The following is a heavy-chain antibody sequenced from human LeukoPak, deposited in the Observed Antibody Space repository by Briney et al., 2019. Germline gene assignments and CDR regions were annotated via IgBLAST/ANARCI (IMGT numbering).Heavy chain of an antibody. CDR1: GFTFSSYA. V-gene: IGHV3-64*01. Sequence: PGGSLRLSCAASGFTFSSYAMHWVRQAPGKGLEYVSAISSNGGSTYYANSVKGRFTISRDNSKNTLYLQMGSLRAEDMAVYHCARGGLHYDFWSGYGIYFDYWGQGTLVTVSS. CDR2: ISSNGGST. D-gene: IGHD3-3*01. CDR3: ARGGLHYDFWSGYGIYFDY. J-gene: IGHJ4*02.